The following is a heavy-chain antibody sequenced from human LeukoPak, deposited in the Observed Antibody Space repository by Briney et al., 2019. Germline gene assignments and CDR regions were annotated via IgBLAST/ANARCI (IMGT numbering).Heavy chain of an antibody. CDR2: IKQDGSEK. CDR1: GFTFRSYW. V-gene: IGHV3-7*03. J-gene: IGHJ4*02. CDR3: ARRYFDY. Sequence: GGSLRLSCAASGFTFRSYWMSWVRQAPGKGLEWVANIKQDGSEKYYVDSVKGRFTISRDNAKNSLFLQMNSLRGEDTAVYYCARRYFDYWGQGTLVTVST.